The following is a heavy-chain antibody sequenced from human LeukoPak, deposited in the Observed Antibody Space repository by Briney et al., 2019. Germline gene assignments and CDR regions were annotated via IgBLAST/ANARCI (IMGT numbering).Heavy chain of an antibody. J-gene: IGHJ4*02. CDR3: ARYDSSGLDY. CDR1: GGSISGNW. D-gene: IGHD3-22*01. Sequence: SETLSLTCTVSGGSISGNWWSWIRQPAGKGLEWIGRFFPGGSTNYNPSPKSRVTMSVDTSKNQFSLKLGSVTAADTAIYYCARYDSSGLDYWGQGTLVTVSS. CDR2: FFPGGST. V-gene: IGHV4-4*07.